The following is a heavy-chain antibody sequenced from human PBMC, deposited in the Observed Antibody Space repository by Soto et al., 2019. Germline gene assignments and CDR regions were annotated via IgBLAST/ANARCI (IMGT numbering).Heavy chain of an antibody. V-gene: IGHV1-18*01. J-gene: IGHJ6*02. CDR3: MDV. Sequence: QVQLVQSGAEVKKPGASVKVSCKASGYTFTRSGISWVRQAPGQGLEWMGWISTYNGDTNYAQTFQGRVTMTTDTSTSTVYMELRSLTSDDTAVYYGMDVWGQGTPVTVSS. CDR2: ISTYNGDT. CDR1: GYTFTRSG.